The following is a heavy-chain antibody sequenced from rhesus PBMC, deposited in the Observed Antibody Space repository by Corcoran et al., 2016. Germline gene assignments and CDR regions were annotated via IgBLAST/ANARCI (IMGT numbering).Heavy chain of an antibody. CDR3: ARAGYSSWAARFDV. D-gene: IGHD6-13*01. V-gene: IGHV4S12*01. J-gene: IGHJ5-1*01. Sequence: QVQLQESGPGVVKPSDTLFLTCAVSGGTISSGYYYWSWIRHPPGKGLDWFGCIYKHRTETSTTPSLMCRVTISKDTSKNRFSLKLSSVTATATAVYYCARAGYSSWAARFDVWGPGVLVTVSS. CDR1: GGTISSGYYY. CDR2: IYKHRTET.